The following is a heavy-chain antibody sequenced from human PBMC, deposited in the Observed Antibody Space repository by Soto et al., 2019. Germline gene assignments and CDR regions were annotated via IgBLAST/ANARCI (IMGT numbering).Heavy chain of an antibody. CDR1: GGTFSSYA. D-gene: IGHD3-3*01. V-gene: IGHV1-69*13. CDR3: ARDVAIFGVVMYFDY. CDR2: IIPIFGTA. J-gene: IGHJ4*02. Sequence: SVKVSCKASGGTFSSYAISWVRQAPGQGLEWMGGIIPIFGTANYAQKFQGRVTITADESTSTAYMELSSLRSEDTAVYYCARDVAIFGVVMYFDYWGQGTLVTVSS.